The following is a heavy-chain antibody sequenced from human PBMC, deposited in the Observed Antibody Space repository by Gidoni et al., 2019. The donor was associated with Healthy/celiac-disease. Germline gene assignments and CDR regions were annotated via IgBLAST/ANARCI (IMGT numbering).Heavy chain of an antibody. Sequence: QLQLQESGSGLVKPSQTLSLTCAVSGGSISSGGYSWSWIRQPPGKGLEWIGYIYHSGSTYYNPSLKSRVTISVDRSKNQFSLKLSSVTAADTAVYYCARDTMVRGAHSDAFDIWGQGTMVTVSS. CDR3: ARDTMVRGAHSDAFDI. V-gene: IGHV4-30-2*01. CDR2: IYHSGST. CDR1: GGSISSGGYS. D-gene: IGHD3-10*01. J-gene: IGHJ3*02.